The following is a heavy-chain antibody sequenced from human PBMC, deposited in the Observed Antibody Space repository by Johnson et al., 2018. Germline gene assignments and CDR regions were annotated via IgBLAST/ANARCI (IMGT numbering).Heavy chain of an antibody. D-gene: IGHD3-22*01. CDR3: ARGDYYDSNGYYNAFDV. J-gene: IGHJ3*01. CDR2: ISGSGGST. V-gene: IGHV3-23*01. CDR1: GFTFSTYA. Sequence: EVQLLESGGGLVKPGGSLRLSCAASGFTFSTYAMSWVRQAPGKGLEWVSSISGSGGSTYYADSVKGRFTISRDNSKNTLYLQMNSLRAEDTAIYYCARGDYYDSNGYYNAFDVWGQGTMVTVSS.